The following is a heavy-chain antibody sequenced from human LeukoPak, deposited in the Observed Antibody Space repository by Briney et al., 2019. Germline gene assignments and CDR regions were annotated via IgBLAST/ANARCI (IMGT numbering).Heavy chain of an antibody. CDR3: AKDSSGYYLDY. CDR2: IWYDGSNK. V-gene: IGHV3-33*06. CDR1: GFTFSSYG. Sequence: PGRSLRLSCAASGFTFSSYGMHWVRQAPGKGLEWVAVIWYDGSNKYYADSVKGRFTISRDNSKNTLYLQMNSLRAEDTAVYYCAKDSSGYYLDYWGLGTLVTVSS. J-gene: IGHJ4*02. D-gene: IGHD3-22*01.